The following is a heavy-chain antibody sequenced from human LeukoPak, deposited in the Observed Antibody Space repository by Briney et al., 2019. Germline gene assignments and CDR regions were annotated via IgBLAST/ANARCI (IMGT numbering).Heavy chain of an antibody. D-gene: IGHD4-17*01. Sequence: ASVKVSCKISGYTFTGYFIHWVRQAPGQGLEWMGWTSPKSGDRKCTQKFQGRVTMTRDTSISTVYMELDRLTFDDTAVYFCARDNYGTLDYWGQGSLVTVSS. CDR2: TSPKSGDR. V-gene: IGHV1-2*02. J-gene: IGHJ4*02. CDR1: GYTFTGYF. CDR3: ARDNYGTLDY.